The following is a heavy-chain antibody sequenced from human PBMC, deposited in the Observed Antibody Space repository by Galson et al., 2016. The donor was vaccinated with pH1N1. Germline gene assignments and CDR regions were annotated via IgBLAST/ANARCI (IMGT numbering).Heavy chain of an antibody. CDR2: VNPSGST. D-gene: IGHD3-10*01. CDR3: ARVDFGGKLGD. Sequence: LSLTCTVYGRSLSDYYWSWIRQPPGKGLEWIGEVNPSGSTIYNPSLNSRVIISADTSRNQFSLKLTSVTAADTAVYFCARVDFGGKLGDWGQGTQVTVSS. V-gene: IGHV4-34*01. J-gene: IGHJ4*02. CDR1: GRSLSDYY.